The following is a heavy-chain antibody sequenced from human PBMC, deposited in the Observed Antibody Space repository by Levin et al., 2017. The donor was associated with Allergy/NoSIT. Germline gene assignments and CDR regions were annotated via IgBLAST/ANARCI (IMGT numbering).Heavy chain of an antibody. CDR2: VSGDGLLT. Sequence: GESPKISCAASGFTISDYAMAWVRQAPGKGLDWVSGVSGDGLLTYYVDSVKGRFTISRDKSKNTLYLQMSSLRTEDTAFYSCAKTGGYISAGFDAWGQGTLVTVAS. D-gene: IGHD5-18*01. CDR3: AKTGGYISAGFDA. V-gene: IGHV3-23*01. J-gene: IGHJ4*02. CDR1: GFTISDYA.